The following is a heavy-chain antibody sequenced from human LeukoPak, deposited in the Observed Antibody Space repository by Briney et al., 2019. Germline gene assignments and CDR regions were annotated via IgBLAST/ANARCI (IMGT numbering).Heavy chain of an antibody. D-gene: IGHD6-13*01. CDR3: ARGPRSYSSSWYNWFDP. V-gene: IGHV1-2*02. CDR2: INPNSGGT. J-gene: IGHJ5*02. Sequence: ASVKVSCKASGYTFTGYYMHWVRQAPGQGLEWMGWINPNSGGTNYAQKFQGRVTMTRDTPISTAYMELSRLRSDDTAVYYCARGPRSYSSSWYNWFDPWGQGTLVTVSS. CDR1: GYTFTGYY.